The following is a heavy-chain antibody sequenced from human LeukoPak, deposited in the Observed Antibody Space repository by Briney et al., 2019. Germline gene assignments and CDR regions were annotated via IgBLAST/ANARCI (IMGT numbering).Heavy chain of an antibody. CDR2: INPNSGGT. CDR3: ARNHPASYSSSWYLTDDY. Sequence: GASVKVSCKASGYTFTGYYMHWVRQAPGQGLEWMEWINPNSGGTNYAQKFQGRVTMTRDTSISTAYMELSRLRSDDTAVYYCARNHPASYSSSWYLTDDYWGQGTLVTVSS. CDR1: GYTFTGYY. D-gene: IGHD6-13*01. V-gene: IGHV1-2*02. J-gene: IGHJ4*02.